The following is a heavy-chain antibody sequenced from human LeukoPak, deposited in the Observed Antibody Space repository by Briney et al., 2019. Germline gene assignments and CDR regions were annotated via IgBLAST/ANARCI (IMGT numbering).Heavy chain of an antibody. D-gene: IGHD6-13*01. CDR3: ARVGSLSRGPNWFDP. CDR2: INHSGST. J-gene: IGHJ5*02. Sequence: SETLSLTCAVYGGSFSGYYWSWIRQPPGKGLEWIGEINHSGSTNYNPSLKSRVTISVDTSKNQFSLKLSSVTAADTAVYYCARVGSLSRGPNWFDPWGQGTLVTVSS. V-gene: IGHV4-34*01. CDR1: GGSFSGYY.